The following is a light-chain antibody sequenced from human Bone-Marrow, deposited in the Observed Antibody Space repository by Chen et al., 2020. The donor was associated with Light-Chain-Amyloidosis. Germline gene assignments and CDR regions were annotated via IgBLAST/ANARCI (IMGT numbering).Light chain of an antibody. J-gene: IGLJ3*02. CDR3: QVWDRSSDRPV. V-gene: IGLV3-21*02. CDR1: NIGSTS. Sequence: SSVLTQPSPVSVAPGQTATIACGGNNIGSTSVHWYQQTPGQAPLLVVYDDSARPSGIPERLSGSNSGNTATLTISRVEAGDEADYYCQVWDRSSDRPVFGGGTKLTVL. CDR2: DDS.